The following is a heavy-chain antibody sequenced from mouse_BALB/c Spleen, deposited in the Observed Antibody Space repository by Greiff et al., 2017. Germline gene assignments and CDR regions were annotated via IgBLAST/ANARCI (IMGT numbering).Heavy chain of an antibody. Sequence: VQLQQSGPELVKPGASVKMSCKASGYTFTSYYIHWVKQRPGQGLEWIGWIYPGDGSTKYNEKFKGKTTLTADKSSSTAYMLLSSLTSEDSAIYFCARNYYGSSHYYAMDYWGQGTSVTVSS. D-gene: IGHD1-1*01. CDR1: GYTFTSYY. CDR3: ARNYYGSSHYYAMDY. V-gene: IGHV1S56*01. CDR2: IYPGDGST. J-gene: IGHJ4*01.